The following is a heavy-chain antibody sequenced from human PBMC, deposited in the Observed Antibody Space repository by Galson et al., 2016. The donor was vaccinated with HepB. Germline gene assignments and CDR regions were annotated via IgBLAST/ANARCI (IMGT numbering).Heavy chain of an antibody. J-gene: IGHJ5*02. V-gene: IGHV3-33*01. Sequence: SLRLSWAASGFPFSIYTMHWVRQAPGKGLDWVAVTLFDERKKSYAGSVEGRFTMSRDNSTNVLYLQMNSLSAEDTAVYFCARELCTGNCYYDLWGRGTMVTVSS. CDR2: TLFDERKK. CDR3: ARELCTGNCYYDL. CDR1: GFPFSIYT. D-gene: IGHD2-21*01.